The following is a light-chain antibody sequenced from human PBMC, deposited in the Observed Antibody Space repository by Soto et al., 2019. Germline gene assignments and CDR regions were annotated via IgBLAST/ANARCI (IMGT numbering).Light chain of an antibody. CDR2: EHT. V-gene: IGLV6-57*04. CDR1: SDSIASDY. CDR3: QSYDFTSVV. Sequence: NFMLTQPHSVSESPGKTVTISCTRSSDSIASDYVQWYQQRPGSAPTTVIYEHTQRPSGVPDRFSGSIDSSSNSASLAISGLKTEDEAEYYCQSYDFTSVVFGGGTKLTVL. J-gene: IGLJ2*01.